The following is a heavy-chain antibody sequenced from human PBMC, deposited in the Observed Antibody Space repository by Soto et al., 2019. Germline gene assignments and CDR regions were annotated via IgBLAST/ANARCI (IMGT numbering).Heavy chain of an antibody. Sequence: SETLSLTCTVSGGSISSGDYYWSWIRQPPGKGLEWIGYIYYSGSTYYNPSLKSRVTISVDTSKNQFSLKLSSVTAADTAVYYCATLPTGDGYFDYWGQGTLVTVSS. CDR1: GGSISSGDYY. CDR2: IYYSGST. D-gene: IGHD7-27*01. J-gene: IGHJ4*02. CDR3: ATLPTGDGYFDY. V-gene: IGHV4-30-4*01.